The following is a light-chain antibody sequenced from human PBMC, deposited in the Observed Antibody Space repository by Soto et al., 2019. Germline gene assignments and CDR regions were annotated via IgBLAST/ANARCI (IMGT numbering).Light chain of an antibody. CDR3: CSYAGTSTPYV. V-gene: IGLV2-23*02. J-gene: IGLJ1*01. Sequence: QSPLTQPASVPGSPGQSITISCTGTSSDVGSYNLVSWYQQHPGKAPKLMISEVTKRPSGVSNRFSGSKSGNTASLTISGLQAEDEADYFCCSYAGTSTPYVFGTGTKVIVL. CDR1: SSDVGSYNL. CDR2: EVT.